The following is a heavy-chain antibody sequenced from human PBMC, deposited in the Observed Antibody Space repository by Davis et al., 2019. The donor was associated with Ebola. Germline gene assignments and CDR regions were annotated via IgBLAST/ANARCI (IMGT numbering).Heavy chain of an antibody. D-gene: IGHD6-13*01. CDR1: GFTFSSYA. CDR3: ASRSNTWRGWFGP. Sequence: GSLRLSCAASGFTFSSYAMHWIRQPPGKGLEWIGNIYYSGSTYYNPSLKSRITLSVDTSKNQFSLRLSSVTAADTAVYYCASRSNTWRGWFGPWGQGTLVTASS. CDR2: IYYSGST. J-gene: IGHJ5*02. V-gene: IGHV4-39*01.